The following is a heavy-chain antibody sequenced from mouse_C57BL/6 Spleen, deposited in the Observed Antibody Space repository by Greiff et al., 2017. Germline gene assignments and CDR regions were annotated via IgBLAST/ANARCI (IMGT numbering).Heavy chain of an antibody. Sequence: QVQLKESGAELMKPGASVKLSCKATGYTFTGYWIEWVKQRPGHGLEWIGEILPGSGSTNYNEKFKGKATFTADTSSNTAYMQLSSLTTEDSAIYYCARGGNYYSNFGAYWGQGTLVTVSA. CDR3: ARGGNYYSNFGAY. CDR1: GYTFTGYW. CDR2: ILPGSGST. V-gene: IGHV1-9*01. D-gene: IGHD2-5*01. J-gene: IGHJ3*01.